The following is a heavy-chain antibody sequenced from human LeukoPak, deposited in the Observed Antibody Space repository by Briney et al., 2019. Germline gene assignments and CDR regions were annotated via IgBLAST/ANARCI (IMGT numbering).Heavy chain of an antibody. D-gene: IGHD3-22*01. CDR1: GYTLTELS. J-gene: IGHJ4*02. CDR2: FDPEDGET. V-gene: IGHV1-24*01. CDR3: ATAYDSSGYYYY. Sequence: ASVTVSFTVSGYTLTELSMHWVRQAPGKGLEWMGGFDPEDGETIYAQKFQGRVTMTEDTSTDTAYMELSSLRSEDTAVYYCATAYDSSGYYYYWGQGTLVTVSS.